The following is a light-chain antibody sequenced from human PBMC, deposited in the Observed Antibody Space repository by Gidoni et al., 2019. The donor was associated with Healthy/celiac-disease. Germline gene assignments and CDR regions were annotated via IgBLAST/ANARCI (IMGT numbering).Light chain of an antibody. Sequence: EIVFTQSPATLSLSPGERATLSCRASQSVSSYLAWYPQKPGQAPRLLIYDSSNRATGIPSRFSGSGSGTDFTLAISCLEPEDFSVYYCQQRSNWPITFXQXTRLEIK. V-gene: IGKV3-11*01. CDR3: QQRSNWPIT. CDR2: DSS. CDR1: QSVSSY. J-gene: IGKJ5*01.